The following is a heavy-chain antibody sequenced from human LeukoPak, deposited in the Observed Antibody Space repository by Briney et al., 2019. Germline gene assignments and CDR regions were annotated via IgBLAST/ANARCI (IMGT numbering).Heavy chain of an antibody. V-gene: IGHV4-34*01. CDR3: ARVRVGGATTSRFRGAFDI. CDR2: INHSGST. CDR1: GGSSSGYY. D-gene: IGHD1-26*01. J-gene: IGHJ3*02. Sequence: SETLSLTCAVYGGSSSGYYWSWIRQPPGKGLEWIGEINHSGSTNYNPSLKSRVTISVDTANNQFSLKLSSVPAADTAVYYCARVRVGGATTSRFRGAFDIWGQGTMVTVSS.